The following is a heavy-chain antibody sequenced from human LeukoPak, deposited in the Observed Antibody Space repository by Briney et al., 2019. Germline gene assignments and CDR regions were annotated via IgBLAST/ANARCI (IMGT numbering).Heavy chain of an antibody. Sequence: GGSLRLSCAASGFTFSSYGMHWVRQAPGKGLEWVAFIRYDGSNKYYADSVKGRFTISRDNSKNTLYLQMNSLRAEDTAVYYCAKDEGSYCSSTSCRKRHAFDIWGQGTMVTVSS. CDR1: GFTFSSYG. D-gene: IGHD2-2*01. V-gene: IGHV3-30*02. CDR2: IRYDGSNK. CDR3: AKDEGSYCSSTSCRKRHAFDI. J-gene: IGHJ3*02.